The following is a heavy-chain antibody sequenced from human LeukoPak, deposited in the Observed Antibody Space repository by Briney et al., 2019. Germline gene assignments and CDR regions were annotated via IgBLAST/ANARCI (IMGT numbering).Heavy chain of an antibody. D-gene: IGHD3-22*01. CDR3: ARERSSGYNDAFDI. Sequence: ASVKVSCKASGYTFTSYDINWVRQAPGQGLEWMGGIIPIFGTANYAQKFQGRVTITADKSTSTAYMELSSLRSEDTAVYYCARERSSGYNDAFDIWGQGTMVTVSS. CDR1: GYTFTSYD. J-gene: IGHJ3*02. V-gene: IGHV1-69*06. CDR2: IIPIFGTA.